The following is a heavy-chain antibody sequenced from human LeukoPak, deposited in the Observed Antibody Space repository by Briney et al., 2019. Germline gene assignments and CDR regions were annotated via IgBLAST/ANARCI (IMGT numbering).Heavy chain of an antibody. CDR1: GGSFSGYY. J-gene: IGHJ6*04. CDR2: INHSGST. V-gene: IGHV4-34*01. CDR3: ARAQQLVRYYYGMDV. D-gene: IGHD6-13*01. Sequence: SETLSLTCAVYGGSFSGYYWSWIRQPPGKGLEWIGEINHSGSTNYNPSLKSRVTISVDTSKNQFSLKLSSVTAADTAVYYCARAQQLVRYYYGMDVWGKGTTVTVSP.